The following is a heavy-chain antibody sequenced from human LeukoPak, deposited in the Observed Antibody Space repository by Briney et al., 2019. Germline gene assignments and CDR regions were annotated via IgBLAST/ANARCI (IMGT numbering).Heavy chain of an antibody. D-gene: IGHD3-22*01. CDR2: IKQDGSEK. J-gene: IGHJ6*03. Sequence: GGSLRLSCAASGFTFSSYWMSWVRQAPGKGLEWVANIKQDGSEKYYVDSVKGRFTISRDNAKNSLYLQMNSLRAEDTAVYYCARDYYDSSGYYPADYYYYMDVWGKGTTVTVSS. V-gene: IGHV3-7*01. CDR3: ARDYYDSSGYYPADYYYYMDV. CDR1: GFTFSSYW.